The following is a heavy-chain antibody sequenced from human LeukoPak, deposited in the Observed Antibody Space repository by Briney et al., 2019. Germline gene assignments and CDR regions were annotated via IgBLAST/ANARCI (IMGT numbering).Heavy chain of an antibody. CDR3: ARILWFGELLPSNIDY. CDR1: VYSFTSYW. CDR2: IDPSDSYT. J-gene: IGHJ4*02. D-gene: IGHD3-10*01. Sequence: GESLKISCKGSVYSFTSYWISWVRQMPGKGLEWMGRIDPSDSYTNYSPSFQGHVTISADKSISTAYLQWSSLKASDTAMYYCARILWFGELLPSNIDYWGQGTLVTVSS. V-gene: IGHV5-10-1*01.